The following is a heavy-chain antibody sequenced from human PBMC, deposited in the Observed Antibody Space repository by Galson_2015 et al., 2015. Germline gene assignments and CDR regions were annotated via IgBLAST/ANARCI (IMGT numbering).Heavy chain of an antibody. CDR3: ASSRGFAESFDS. Sequence: SLRLSCAASGFISYDYTIHWVRQAPGKGLEWVSLIAWDGGFTYYADSVRGRFTISRDNNKNSVYLEINSLTTADTAFYYCASSRGFAESFDSWGQGTLVTVSS. CDR1: GFISYDYT. CDR2: IAWDGGFT. D-gene: IGHD3-10*01. V-gene: IGHV3-43*01. J-gene: IGHJ4*02.